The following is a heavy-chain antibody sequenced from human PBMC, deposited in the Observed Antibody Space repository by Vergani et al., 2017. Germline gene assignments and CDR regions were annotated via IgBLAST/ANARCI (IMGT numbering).Heavy chain of an antibody. Sequence: QVQLVQSGAEVKKPGSSVKVSCKASGGTFSSYAISWVRQAPGQWLAWMGGIIPIFGTANYAQKFQGRVTITADESPRTAYMELSSLRSEDTAVYYCARDHSGSGSTHDAFYIWGQGTMVTVSS. CDR3: ARDHSGSGSTHDAFYI. CDR2: IIPIFGTA. CDR1: GGTFSSYA. V-gene: IGHV1-69*01. D-gene: IGHD3-3*01. J-gene: IGHJ3*02.